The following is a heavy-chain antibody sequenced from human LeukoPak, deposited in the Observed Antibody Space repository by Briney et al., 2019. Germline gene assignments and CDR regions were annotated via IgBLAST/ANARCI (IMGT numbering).Heavy chain of an antibody. CDR2: INPNSRGT. D-gene: IGHD3-3*01. CDR3: ARDRDDFWSGYLDY. CDR1: GYTFTGYY. V-gene: IGHV1-2*02. J-gene: IGHJ4*02. Sequence: ASVKVSCKASGYTFTGYYMHWVRQAPGQGLEWMGWINPNSRGTNYAQKFQGRVTMTRDTSISTAYMELSRLRSDDTAVYYCARDRDDFWSGYLDYWGQGTLVTVSS.